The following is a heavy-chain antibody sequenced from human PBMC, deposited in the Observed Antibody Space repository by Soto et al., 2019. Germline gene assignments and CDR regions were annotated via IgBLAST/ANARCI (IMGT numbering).Heavy chain of an antibody. J-gene: IGHJ6*02. CDR3: ARSQGSSTSLEIYYYYYYGMDV. Sequence: QVQLVQSGAEVKKPGSSVKVSCKASGGTFGSYAISWVRQAPGQGLEWRGGIIPIPGTANYAQKFQGRVTIAADEFTSTAYMELSSLRSEDTAVYYCARSQGSSTSLEIYYYYYYGMDVWGQGTTVTVSS. CDR2: IIPIPGTA. V-gene: IGHV1-69*01. CDR1: GGTFGSYA. D-gene: IGHD2-2*01.